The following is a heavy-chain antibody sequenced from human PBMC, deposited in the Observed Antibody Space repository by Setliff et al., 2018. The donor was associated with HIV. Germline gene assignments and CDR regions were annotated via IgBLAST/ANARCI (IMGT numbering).Heavy chain of an antibody. CDR3: ARGAWYSSGWYSSRYLDV. J-gene: IGHJ6*03. Sequence: ASVKVSCKASGYTFKSNDINWVRQATGQGLEWMGWMNPNSGNTGYAQKFQGRVTMTRDTSISTAYMELSSLRSDDTAVYYCARGAWYSSGWYSSRYLDVWGKGTTVTVSS. D-gene: IGHD6-19*01. CDR1: GYTFKSND. CDR2: MNPNSGNT. V-gene: IGHV1-8*02.